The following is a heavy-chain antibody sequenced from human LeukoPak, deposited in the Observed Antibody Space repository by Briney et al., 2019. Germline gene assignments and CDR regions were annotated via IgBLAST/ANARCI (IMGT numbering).Heavy chain of an antibody. V-gene: IGHV3-48*03. D-gene: IGHD3-22*01. CDR1: GFAFSSYE. Sequence: PGGSLRLSCAASGFAFSSYEMNWVRQAPGKGLDWVSYISSGGGTVYYADSVKGRFAISRDNAKNSLYLHMISLRDEDTAVYYCARPFYDSGGYYYKSFDIWGQGTMVTVSS. CDR2: ISSGGGTV. CDR3: ARPFYDSGGYYYKSFDI. J-gene: IGHJ3*02.